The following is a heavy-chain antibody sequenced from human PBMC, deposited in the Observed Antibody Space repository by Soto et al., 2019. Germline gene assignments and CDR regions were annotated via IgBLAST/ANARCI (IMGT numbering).Heavy chain of an antibody. CDR2: ISSSSSYI. CDR1: GFTFSSYS. V-gene: IGHV3-21*01. CDR3: APSRDGYDHFDY. J-gene: IGHJ4*02. D-gene: IGHD5-12*01. Sequence: GGSLRLSCAASGFTFSSYSMNWVRQAPGKGLEWVSSISSSSSYIYYADSVKGRFTISRDNAKNSLYLQMNSLRAEDTAVYYCAPSRDGYDHFDYWGQGTLVTVSS.